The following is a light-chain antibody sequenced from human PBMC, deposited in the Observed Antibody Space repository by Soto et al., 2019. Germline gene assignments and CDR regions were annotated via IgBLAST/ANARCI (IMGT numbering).Light chain of an antibody. J-gene: IGKJ4*01. CDR3: LQYNHYPLT. CDR2: KAS. CDR1: QTINGW. Sequence: DIQMTQSPSTLSAFVGDRVTRTCRASQTINGWLAWYQQRPGKAPKLLIHKASTLEGGVPSRFSGSASGTEFTLTITSLQPDDFATYYCLQYNHYPLTFGGGTKVELK. V-gene: IGKV1-5*03.